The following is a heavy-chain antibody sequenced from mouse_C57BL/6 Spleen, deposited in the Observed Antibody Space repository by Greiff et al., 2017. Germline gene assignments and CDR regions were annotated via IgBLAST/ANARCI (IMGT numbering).Heavy chain of an antibody. CDR2: ISDGGSYT. D-gene: IGHD6-1*01. CDR3: ARDVPFDY. V-gene: IGHV5-4*01. Sequence: EVKVVESGGGLVKPGGSLKLSCAASGFTFSSYAMSWVRQTPEKRLEWVATISDGGSYTYYPDNVKGRFTISRDNAKNNLYLQMSHLKSEDTAMYYCARDVPFDYWGQGTTLTVSS. J-gene: IGHJ2*01. CDR1: GFTFSSYA.